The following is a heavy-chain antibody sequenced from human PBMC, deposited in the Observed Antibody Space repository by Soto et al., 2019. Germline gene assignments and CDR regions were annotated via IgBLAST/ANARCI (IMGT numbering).Heavy chain of an antibody. CDR2: IDPSDSYT. CDR3: ARLQAAAGDNDPTFDY. J-gene: IGHJ4*02. Sequence: EVQLVQSGAEVKKPGESLRISCKGSGYSFTSYWISWVRQMPGKGLEWMGRIDPSDSYTNYSPSFQGHVTISADKSISPCFPQLSSLKASDPAMYYCARLQAAAGDNDPTFDYWGQGTLVTVSS. D-gene: IGHD6-13*01. V-gene: IGHV5-10-1*01. CDR1: GYSFTSYW.